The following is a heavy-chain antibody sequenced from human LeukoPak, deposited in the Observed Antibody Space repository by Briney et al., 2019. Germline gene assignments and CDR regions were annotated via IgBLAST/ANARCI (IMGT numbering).Heavy chain of an antibody. CDR1: GGSISSDDYY. Sequence: SETLSLTCNVSGGSISSDDYYWSWIRQHPGKGLEWIGYIYYSGSTYYNPSLKSRVTISIDMSKNQFSLKLNSVTAADTAMYYCARGDFVLVPAAMTGWFDPWGQGTLVTVSS. J-gene: IGHJ5*02. CDR2: IYYSGST. V-gene: IGHV4-30-4*08. CDR3: ARGDFVLVPAAMTGWFDP. D-gene: IGHD2-2*01.